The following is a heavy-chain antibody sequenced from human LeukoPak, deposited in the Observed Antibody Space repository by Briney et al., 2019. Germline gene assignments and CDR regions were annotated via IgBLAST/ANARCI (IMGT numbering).Heavy chain of an antibody. V-gene: IGHV3-7*01. CDR1: GFTFSSYW. D-gene: IGHD6-13*01. J-gene: IGHJ6*03. Sequence: GGSLRLSCAASGFTFSSYWMSWVRQAPGKGLEWVANIKQDGSEKYYVDSVKGRFTISRDNAKNSLYLQMNSLRAEDTAVYYCAKVARVIAAAGTKSNYYYYMDVWGKGTTVTVSS. CDR3: AKVARVIAAAGTKSNYYYYMDV. CDR2: IKQDGSEK.